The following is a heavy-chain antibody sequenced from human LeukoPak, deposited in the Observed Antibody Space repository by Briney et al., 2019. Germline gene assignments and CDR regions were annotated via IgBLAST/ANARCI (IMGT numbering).Heavy chain of an antibody. V-gene: IGHV1-69*05. CDR1: GGTFCSYA. CDR2: IIPIFGTA. J-gene: IGHJ3*02. Sequence: SVKVSCKASGGTFCSYAISWVRQAPGQGLEWMGGIIPIFGTANYAQKFQGRVTITTDESTSTAYMELSSLRSEDTAVYYCARVRLTFIAARVFDAFDIWGQGTMVTVSS. D-gene: IGHD6-6*01. CDR3: ARVRLTFIAARVFDAFDI.